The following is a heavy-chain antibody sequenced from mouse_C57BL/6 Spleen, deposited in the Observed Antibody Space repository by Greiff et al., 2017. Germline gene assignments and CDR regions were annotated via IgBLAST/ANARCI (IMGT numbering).Heavy chain of an antibody. CDR1: GFTFSDYY. D-gene: IGHD4-1*01. J-gene: IGHJ2*01. Sequence: EVKLMESGGGLVQPGGSLKLSCAASGFTFSDYYMYWVRQTPEKRLEWVAYISNGGGSTYYPDTVQGRFTISRDNANNTLYLQMSRLKSEDTAMYYCARHDPSGSFDYWGQCTTLTVSS. V-gene: IGHV5-12*01. CDR2: ISNGGGST. CDR3: ARHDPSGSFDY.